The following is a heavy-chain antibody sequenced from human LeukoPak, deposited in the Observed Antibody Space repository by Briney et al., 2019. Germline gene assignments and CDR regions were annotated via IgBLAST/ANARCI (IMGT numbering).Heavy chain of an antibody. Sequence: SETLSLTCTVSGVSISSGDYYWSWIRQPPGKGLEWIGYIYYSGSTCYNPSLKSRVTISVDTSKSQFSLKLSSVTAADTAVYYCARGKSSTSFDYWGQGTLVTVSS. CDR2: IYYSGST. J-gene: IGHJ4*02. V-gene: IGHV4-30-4*01. CDR1: GVSISSGDYY. CDR3: ARGKSSTSFDY. D-gene: IGHD2-2*01.